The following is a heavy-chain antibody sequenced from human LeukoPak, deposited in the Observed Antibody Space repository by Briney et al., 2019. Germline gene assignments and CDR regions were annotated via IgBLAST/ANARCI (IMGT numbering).Heavy chain of an antibody. CDR3: ARTQYYDSSGYYYY. Sequence: SETLSLTCTVSGYSISSGYYWGWIRQPPGKGLEWIGSIYHSGSTYYNPSLKSRVTISVDTSKNQFSLKLSSVTAADTAVYYCARTQYYDSSGYYYYWGQGTLVTVSS. CDR2: IYHSGST. J-gene: IGHJ4*02. D-gene: IGHD3-22*01. V-gene: IGHV4-38-2*02. CDR1: GYSISSGYY.